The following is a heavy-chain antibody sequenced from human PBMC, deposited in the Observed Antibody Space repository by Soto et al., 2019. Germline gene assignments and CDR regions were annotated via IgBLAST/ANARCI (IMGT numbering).Heavy chain of an antibody. V-gene: IGHV3-23*01. CDR1: GFTFSSYA. CDR3: AKDLGCYDMLRSSKTPVAY. CDR2: ISGSGGST. Sequence: EVQLLESGGGLVQPGGSLRLSCAASGFTFSSYAMSWVRQAPGKGLEWVSAISGSGGSTYYADSVKGRFTISRDNSKNALYLQVNSLRAEDTAVYYCAKDLGCYDMLRSSKTPVAYWGQGTLVTVSS. J-gene: IGHJ4*02. D-gene: IGHD3-9*01.